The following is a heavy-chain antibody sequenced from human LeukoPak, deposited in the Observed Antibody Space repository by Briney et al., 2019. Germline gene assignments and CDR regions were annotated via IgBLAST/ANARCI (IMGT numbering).Heavy chain of an antibody. CDR2: MSGSGHAT. CDR3: ARAPNSERLRDSSGYSYYFDY. V-gene: IGHV3-23*01. D-gene: IGHD3-22*01. Sequence: PGGSLRLSCAASGFTFSSYAMSWVRQAPGKGLEWVSVMSGSGHATYYADSVMGRFTISRDNSKNTLYLQMNSLRAEDTAVYYCARAPNSERLRDSSGYSYYFDYWGQGTLVTVSS. J-gene: IGHJ4*02. CDR1: GFTFSSYA.